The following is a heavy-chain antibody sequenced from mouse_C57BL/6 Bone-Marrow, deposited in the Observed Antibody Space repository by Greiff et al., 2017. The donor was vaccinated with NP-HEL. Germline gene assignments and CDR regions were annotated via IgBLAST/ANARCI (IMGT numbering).Heavy chain of an antibody. CDR3: VSSDYYGSIYEGYCYFDV. D-gene: IGHD1-1*01. J-gene: IGHJ1*03. CDR1: GYTFTSYW. Sequence: QVQLKQSGAELAKPGASVKLSCKASGYTFTSYWMHWVKQRPGQGLEWIGYINPSSGYTKYNQKFKDKATLTADKSSSTAYMQLRSLTSEDSAVYYSVSSDYYGSIYEGYCYFDVWGTETTLTVSS. CDR2: INPSSGYT. V-gene: IGHV1-7*01.